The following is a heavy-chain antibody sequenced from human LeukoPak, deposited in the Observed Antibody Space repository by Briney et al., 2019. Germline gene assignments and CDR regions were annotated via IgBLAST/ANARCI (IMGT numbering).Heavy chain of an antibody. CDR1: GFTFSNYA. CDR2: ISGSGGST. CDR3: ARTPMYYDILTGYTYNWFDP. J-gene: IGHJ5*02. D-gene: IGHD3-9*01. Sequence: GGSLRLSCAASGFTFSNYAMTWVRHAPGKGLEWVSGISGSGGSTHYADSVKGRFTISRDNSKNTLYLQMNSLRAEDTAVYYCARTPMYYDILTGYTYNWFDPWGQGTLVTVSS. V-gene: IGHV3-23*01.